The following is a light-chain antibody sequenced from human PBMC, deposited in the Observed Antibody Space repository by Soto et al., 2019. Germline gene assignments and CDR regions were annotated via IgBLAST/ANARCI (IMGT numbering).Light chain of an antibody. Sequence: QSALTQPASVSGSPGQSITISCTGTSGDVGRYNYVSWYQHHPGKAPNLLIYDVTNRPSGVSNRFSGSKSGNTASLTISGLQAEDEAHYYCSSYTSSSTLVVFGGGTKLTVL. J-gene: IGLJ2*01. CDR3: SSYTSSSTLVV. CDR1: SGDVGRYNY. CDR2: DVT. V-gene: IGLV2-14*03.